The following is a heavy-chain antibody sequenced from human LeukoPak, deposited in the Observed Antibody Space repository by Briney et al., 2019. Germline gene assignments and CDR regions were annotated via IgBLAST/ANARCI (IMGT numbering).Heavy chain of an antibody. CDR2: INNDGSTT. CDR3: VRVAPLDNSGPT. V-gene: IGHV3-74*01. CDR1: AFTFSNYY. J-gene: IGHJ5*02. Sequence: PGGSLRLSCAAAAFTFSNYYMHWVRQAPGKGLVWVSRINNDGSTTNYADSVKGRFTISRDNAKNTLYLQMNSLRAEDTAVYYCVRVAPLDNSGPTWGQGTLVTVSS. D-gene: IGHD3-22*01.